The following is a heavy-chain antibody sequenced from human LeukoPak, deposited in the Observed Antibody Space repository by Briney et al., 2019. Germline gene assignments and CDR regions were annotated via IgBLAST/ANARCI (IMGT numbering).Heavy chain of an antibody. CDR3: ARDRQAIAVAGGSGY. J-gene: IGHJ4*02. CDR1: GFTFSSYA. CDR2: ISYDGSNK. V-gene: IGHV3-30-3*01. D-gene: IGHD6-19*01. Sequence: PGRSLRLSCAASGFTFSSYAMHWVRQAPGKGLEWVAVISYDGSNKYYADSVKGRFTISRDNSKNTLYLQMNSLRAEDTAVYYCARDRQAIAVAGGSGYWGQGTLVTVSS.